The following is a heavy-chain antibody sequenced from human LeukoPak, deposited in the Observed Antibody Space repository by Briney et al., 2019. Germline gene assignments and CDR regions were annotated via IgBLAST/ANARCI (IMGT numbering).Heavy chain of an antibody. J-gene: IGHJ3*02. CDR2: ISSSSSTI. V-gene: IGHV3-48*01. Sequence: PGGSLRLSCAASGFTFSSYSMNWVRQAPGKGLEWVSYISSSSSTIYYADSVKGRFTISRDNAKNSLYLQMNSLRAEDTAVYYCARDRLVGATVGAFDIWGQGTMVTVSS. CDR3: ARDRLVGATVGAFDI. D-gene: IGHD1-26*01. CDR1: GFTFSSYS.